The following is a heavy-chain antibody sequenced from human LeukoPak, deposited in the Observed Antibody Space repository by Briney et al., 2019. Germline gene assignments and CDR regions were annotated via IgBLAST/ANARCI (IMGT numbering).Heavy chain of an antibody. CDR1: GYTFTRFD. Sequence: ASVKVSCNPSGYTFTRFDINWVRQAPGQGLEWMGWMNPNNGSTGYAQKFQGRVTMTSSASIRTAYLEPRGLRSEDTAVYYCARAFYSSASGGGNYFDFWGQGTPVTVSP. D-gene: IGHD6-6*01. J-gene: IGHJ4*02. V-gene: IGHV1-8*01. CDR3: ARAFYSSASGGGNYFDF. CDR2: MNPNNGST.